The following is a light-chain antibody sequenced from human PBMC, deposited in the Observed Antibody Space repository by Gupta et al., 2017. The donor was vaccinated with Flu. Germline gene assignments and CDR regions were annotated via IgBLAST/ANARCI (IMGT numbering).Light chain of an antibody. CDR3: SSYTGGDTYVV. J-gene: IGLJ2*01. CDR1: SLDFGGYTY. CDR2: EVT. V-gene: IGLV2-14*01. Sequence: ICWTGPSLDFGGYTYIDWYQHQPGKAPRVIIYEVTKRPAGVSTRFSGSRSGNTASLTISGLQSEDEADYHCSSYTGGDTYVVFGGGTKLTVL.